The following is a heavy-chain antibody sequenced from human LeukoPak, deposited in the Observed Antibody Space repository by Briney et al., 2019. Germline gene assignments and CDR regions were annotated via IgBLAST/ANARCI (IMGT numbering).Heavy chain of an antibody. CDR2: IHPSSGNP. J-gene: IGHJ6*03. V-gene: IGHV7-4-1*02. D-gene: IGHD5-18*01. Sequence: ASVPVSCKASGYTFTNYALNWVRPAPGQGLEWMGWIHPSSGNPTYAQGFAGRVVFSLDTSVSTTYLQISSLKAEDTAVYYCARDQGEWGYSYGRRGGYYYFYYMDVWGKGTTVTISS. CDR1: GYTFTNYA. CDR3: ARDQGEWGYSYGRRGGYYYFYYMDV.